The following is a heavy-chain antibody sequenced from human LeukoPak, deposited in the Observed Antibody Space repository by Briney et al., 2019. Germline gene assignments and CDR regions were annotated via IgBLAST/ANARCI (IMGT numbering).Heavy chain of an antibody. Sequence: GGSLRLSCAASGFTFSSYAMHWVRQAPGKGLEWVAVISYDGSNKYYADSVKGRFTISRDNSKNTLYLQMNSLRAEDTAVYYCARDVDIVATNTLDYWGQGTLVTVFS. CDR3: ARDVDIVATNTLDY. CDR1: GFTFSSYA. D-gene: IGHD5-12*01. V-gene: IGHV3-30-3*01. J-gene: IGHJ4*02. CDR2: ISYDGSNK.